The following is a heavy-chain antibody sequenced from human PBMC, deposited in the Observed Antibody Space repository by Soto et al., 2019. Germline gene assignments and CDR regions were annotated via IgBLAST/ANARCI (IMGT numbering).Heavy chain of an antibody. CDR1: GEYFSANY. Sequence: QVQLQQWGAGLLKPSETLSLTCDISGEYFSANYWSWIRQTPGKGLEWLGEINHAGTTDYNPSVEDRIIISADESKNQFSLKLTSVTAMDTAVYYCATGGLFSSWGQGTLVTVSS. D-gene: IGHD3-3*01. CDR2: INHAGTT. CDR3: ATGGLFSS. J-gene: IGHJ1*01. V-gene: IGHV4-34*01.